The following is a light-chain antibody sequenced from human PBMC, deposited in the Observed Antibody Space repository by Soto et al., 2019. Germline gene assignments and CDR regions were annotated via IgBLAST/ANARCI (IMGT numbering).Light chain of an antibody. V-gene: IGLV2-23*01. CDR3: STNAGSQV. J-gene: IGLJ2*01. Sequence: QSVLTQPASVSGSPGQSITSSCPGTSSDVGSYNLVSWYQQHPGKAPKLMIYEGSTRTSGGSNRFSGSKSGNTASLTISGRQAEDEADYYCSTNAGSQVFGGGTKLTVL. CDR2: EGS. CDR1: SSDVGSYNL.